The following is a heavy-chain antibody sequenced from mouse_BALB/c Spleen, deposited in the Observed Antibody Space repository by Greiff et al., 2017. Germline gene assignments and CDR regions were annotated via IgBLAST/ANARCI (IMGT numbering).Heavy chain of an antibody. J-gene: IGHJ4*01. V-gene: IGHV5-4*02. CDR3: ARDRGYGAMDY. Sequence: EVHLVESGGGLVKPGGSLKLSCAASGFTFSDYYMYWVRQTPEKRLEWVATISDGGSYTYYPDSVKGRFTISRDNAKNNLYLQMSSLKSEDTAMYYCARDRGYGAMDYWGQGTSVTVSS. D-gene: IGHD2-14*01. CDR2: ISDGGSYT. CDR1: GFTFSDYY.